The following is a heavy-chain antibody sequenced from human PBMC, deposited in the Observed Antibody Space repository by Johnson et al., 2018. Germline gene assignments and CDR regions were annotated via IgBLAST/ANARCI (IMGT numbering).Heavy chain of an antibody. CDR3: AIGRDSSSWWVAEYFQH. V-gene: IGHV3-30*03. D-gene: IGHD6-13*01. Sequence: VQLLETGGGVVQPGRSLRLSCAASGFTFSSKGMPWVRQAPGKGLEWVSIISYDGSNQYYADSVNGRFTISRDNSKNTLYLQMNSLRAEETAVYYFAIGRDSSSWWVAEYFQHGGQAPWSPSPQ. CDR2: ISYDGSNQ. J-gene: IGHJ1*01. CDR1: GFTFSSKG.